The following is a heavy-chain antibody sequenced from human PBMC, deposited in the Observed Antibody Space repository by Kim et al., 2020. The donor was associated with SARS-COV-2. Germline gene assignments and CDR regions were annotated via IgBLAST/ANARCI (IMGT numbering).Heavy chain of an antibody. CDR2: IIPIFGTA. D-gene: IGHD6-13*01. Sequence: SVKVSCKASGGTFSSYAISWVRQAPGQGLEWMGGIIPIFGTANYAQKFQGRLTITADESTSTAYMELSSLRSEDTAVYYCARAYSSSQMGFDPWGQGTLVTVSS. V-gene: IGHV1-69*13. J-gene: IGHJ5*02. CDR3: ARAYSSSQMGFDP. CDR1: GGTFSSYA.